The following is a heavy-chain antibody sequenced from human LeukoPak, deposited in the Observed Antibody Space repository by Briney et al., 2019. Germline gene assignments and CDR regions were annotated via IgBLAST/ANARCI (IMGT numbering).Heavy chain of an antibody. Sequence: ASVKVSCKASGYTFTGYYMHWVRQAPGQGLEWMGWINPNSGGTNYAQKFQGRVTMTRDTSISTAYMELSRLRSDDTAVYYCARKRLGSSSSRFDPWGQGTLVIVSS. CDR1: GYTFTGYY. CDR3: ARKRLGSSSSRFDP. J-gene: IGHJ5*02. CDR2: INPNSGGT. D-gene: IGHD6-6*01. V-gene: IGHV1-2*02.